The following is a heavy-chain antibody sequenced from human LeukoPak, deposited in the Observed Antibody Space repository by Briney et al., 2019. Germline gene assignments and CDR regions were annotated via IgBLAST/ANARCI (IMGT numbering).Heavy chain of an antibody. J-gene: IGHJ4*02. V-gene: IGHV3-74*01. D-gene: IGHD3-22*01. CDR1: GFTFSSYW. CDR3: ARDYYDSSGYYFY. CDR2: MNSDGSST. Sequence: GGSLRLSCAASGFTFSSYWMHWVRQAPGKGLVWVSRMNSDGSSTSYADSVKGRFAISRDNAKNTLYLQMNSLRAEDTAVYYCARDYYDSSGYYFYWGQGTLVTVSS.